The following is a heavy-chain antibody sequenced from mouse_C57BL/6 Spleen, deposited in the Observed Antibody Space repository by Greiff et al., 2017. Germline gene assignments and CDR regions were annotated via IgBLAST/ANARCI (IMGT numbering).Heavy chain of an antibody. CDR3: VRRGYAMDY. CDR1: GFSFNTYA. CDR2: IRSKSNNYAT. J-gene: IGHJ4*01. Sequence: EVKVEESGGGLVQPKGSLKLSCAASGFSFNTYAMTWVRQAPGKGLEWVARIRSKSNNYATYYADSVKDRFTISRDDSESMLYLQMNNLKTEDTAMYYCVRRGYAMDYWGQGTSVTVSS. V-gene: IGHV10-1*01.